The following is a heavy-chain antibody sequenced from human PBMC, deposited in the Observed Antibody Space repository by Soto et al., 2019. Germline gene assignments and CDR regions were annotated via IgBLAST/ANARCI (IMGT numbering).Heavy chain of an antibody. CDR3: ATGFSGGSCFSGMHYYHYYGMAV. CDR1: GYSFTSYW. V-gene: IGHV5-10-1*01. Sequence: GESLKISCKGSGYSFTSYWISWVRQMPGKGLEWMGRIDPSDSYTNYSPSFQGHVTISADKSISTAYLQWSSMKASDTAMYYCATGFSGGSCFSGMHYYHYYGMAVCGQGTTVTVSS. D-gene: IGHD2-15*01. J-gene: IGHJ6*02. CDR2: IDPSDSYT.